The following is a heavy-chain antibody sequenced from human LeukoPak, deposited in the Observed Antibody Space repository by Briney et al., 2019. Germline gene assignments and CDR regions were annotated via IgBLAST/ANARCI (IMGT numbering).Heavy chain of an antibody. CDR3: AMHYGSDSSVFYYYGMDV. D-gene: IGHD3-10*01. J-gene: IGHJ6*02. V-gene: IGHV1-69*01. CDR1: GGTFSSYA. CDR2: IIPIFGTA. Sequence: SVKVSCKASGGTFSSYAISWVRQAPGQGLEWMGGIIPIFGTANYAQKFQGRVTITADESTSTAYMELSSLRSEDTAVYYCAMHYGSDSSVFYYYGMDVWGQGTTVTVPS.